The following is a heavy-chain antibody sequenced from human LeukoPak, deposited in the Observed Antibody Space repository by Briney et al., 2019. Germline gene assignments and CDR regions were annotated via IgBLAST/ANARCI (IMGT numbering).Heavy chain of an antibody. Sequence: PSETLSLTCTVSGGSISSYYWSWIRQPPGKGLDWLGYIYYSGSTNYNPSLKSRVTISVDTSKNQFSLKLSSVTAADTAVYYCARHSRRSSWYLVDYWGQGTLVTVSS. D-gene: IGHD6-13*01. CDR1: GGSISSYY. V-gene: IGHV4-59*01. CDR2: IYYSGST. J-gene: IGHJ4*02. CDR3: ARHSRRSSWYLVDY.